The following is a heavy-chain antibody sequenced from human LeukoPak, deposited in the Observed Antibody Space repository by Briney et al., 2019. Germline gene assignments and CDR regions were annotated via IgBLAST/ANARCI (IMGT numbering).Heavy chain of an antibody. Sequence: SVKVSCKASGDTFSNYDVTWVRQAPGQGLEWMGGIIPVFDTAKYAQNFQGRVTMTTDESSSTAYVELYSLRSEDTAVYYCALSAEKQLVYFDFWGQGTLVTVSS. CDR3: ALSAEKQLVYFDF. CDR2: IIPVFDTA. V-gene: IGHV1-69*05. CDR1: GDTFSNYD. J-gene: IGHJ4*02. D-gene: IGHD6-13*01.